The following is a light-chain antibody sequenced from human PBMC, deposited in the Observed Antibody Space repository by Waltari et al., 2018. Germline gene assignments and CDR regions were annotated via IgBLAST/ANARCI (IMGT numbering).Light chain of an antibody. Sequence: EILLTQSPATLSLSPGERATLSCSASQSVSSHLACYQQKPDQAPRPRIYDASNRATGIPARFRGSGSGTDFTLTISSPEPEDFAVYYCQHRSHWPTFGGGTKVEIK. CDR2: DAS. J-gene: IGKJ4*01. CDR1: QSVSSH. CDR3: QHRSHWPT. V-gene: IGKV3-11*01.